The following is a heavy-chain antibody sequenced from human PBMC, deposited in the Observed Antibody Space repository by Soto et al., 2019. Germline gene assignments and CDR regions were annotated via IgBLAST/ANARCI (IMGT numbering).Heavy chain of an antibody. D-gene: IGHD1-1*01. CDR2: ISAHNDNT. J-gene: IGHJ4*02. CDR3: ARGRYGDY. Sequence: QVHLVQSGAEVRKPGASVKVSCKGSGYTFTTYGITWVRQAPGQGLEWMGWISAHNDNTNYAQKVQGRVTVTRDTSTSTADMELRNLRSDDTAVDYCARGRYGDYWGQGALVTVSS. V-gene: IGHV1-18*01. CDR1: GYTFTTYG.